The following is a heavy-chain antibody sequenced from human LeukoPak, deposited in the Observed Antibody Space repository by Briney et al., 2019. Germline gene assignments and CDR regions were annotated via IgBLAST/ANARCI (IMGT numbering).Heavy chain of an antibody. CDR1: GGSFSGYY. CDR2: INHSGST. J-gene: IGHJ4*02. Sequence: PSETLSLTCAVYGGSFSGYYWSWIRQPPGKGLEWIGEINHSGSTNYIPSLKSRVTISVDTSKNQFSLKLSSVTAADTAVYYCARGEVAVAGTDFDYWGQGTLVTVSS. D-gene: IGHD6-19*01. CDR3: ARGEVAVAGTDFDY. V-gene: IGHV4-34*01.